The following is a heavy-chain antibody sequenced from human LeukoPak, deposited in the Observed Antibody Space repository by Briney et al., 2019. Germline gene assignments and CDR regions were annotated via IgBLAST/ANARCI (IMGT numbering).Heavy chain of an antibody. Sequence: GGTLRLSYAASGFTVTDNYMKLVRQYSGKGLEWASVIYGGRYTNYADLEKGRFIISRDTSKNTVSLQMNSLGAEDTAVYYCVREAVMPVAPSTIGTSGRPLYEYYGLDVWGQGTTVTVSS. CDR3: VREAVMPVAPSTIGTSGRPLYEYYGLDV. CDR2: IYGGRYT. J-gene: IGHJ6*02. D-gene: IGHD6-13*01. CDR1: GFTVTDNY. V-gene: IGHV3-53*01.